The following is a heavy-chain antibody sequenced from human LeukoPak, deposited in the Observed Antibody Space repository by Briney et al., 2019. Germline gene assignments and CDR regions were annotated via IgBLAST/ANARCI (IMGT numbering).Heavy chain of an antibody. CDR2: ISGSGSTI. CDR3: ARVRSGYSHENYFDY. D-gene: IGHD5-18*01. CDR1: GFTFSNYE. Sequence: GGSLRLSCAASGFTFSNYEMNWVRQAPGKGLEWVSYISGSGSTIYYADSVKGRFTISRDNAKDSLYLQMNSLRAEDTAVYYCARVRSGYSHENYFDYWGQGTPVTVSS. J-gene: IGHJ4*02. V-gene: IGHV3-48*03.